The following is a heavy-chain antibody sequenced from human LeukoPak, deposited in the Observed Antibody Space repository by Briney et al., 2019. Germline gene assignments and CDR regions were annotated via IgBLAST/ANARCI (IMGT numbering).Heavy chain of an antibody. CDR3: ATFTAPRNAFDL. Sequence: ASVKVSCKASGYTFIDYYMHWVRQAPGQGPEWMGWISPRSGGTIYAQKFQGRVSMTRDTSISTAYMELSRLTSDDTAVYYCATFTAPRNAFDLWGQGTMVTVSS. J-gene: IGHJ3*01. V-gene: IGHV1-2*02. CDR2: ISPRSGGT. CDR1: GYTFIDYY. D-gene: IGHD3-16*01.